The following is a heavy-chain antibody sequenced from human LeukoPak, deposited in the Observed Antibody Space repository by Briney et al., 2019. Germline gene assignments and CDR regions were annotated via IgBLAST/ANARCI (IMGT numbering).Heavy chain of an antibody. CDR3: AKSTWVY. Sequence: PGGSLRLSCAASGFTFGSYGMRWVRQAPGKGLEWVAVISYDGSNKYYADSVKGRFTISRDNSKNTLYLQMNSLRAEDTAVYYCAKSTWVYWGQGTLVTVSS. D-gene: IGHD1-26*01. J-gene: IGHJ4*02. V-gene: IGHV3-30*18. CDR1: GFTFGSYG. CDR2: ISYDGSNK.